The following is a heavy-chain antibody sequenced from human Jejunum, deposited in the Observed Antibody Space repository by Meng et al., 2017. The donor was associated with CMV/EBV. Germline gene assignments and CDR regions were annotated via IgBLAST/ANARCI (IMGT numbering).Heavy chain of an antibody. CDR3: ARVGYDSSGYYRALLDY. CDR2: MYYSGST. CDR1: GGSISSSSYY. J-gene: IGHJ4*02. Sequence: QLQLQEAGPGLVKPSETLSLTCTVSGGSISSSSYYWGWIRQPPGKGLEWIGSMYYSGSTYYNPSLKSRVTISVDTSKNQFSLKLSSVTAADTAVYYCARVGYDSSGYYRALLDYWGQGTLVTVSS. V-gene: IGHV4-39*07. D-gene: IGHD3-22*01.